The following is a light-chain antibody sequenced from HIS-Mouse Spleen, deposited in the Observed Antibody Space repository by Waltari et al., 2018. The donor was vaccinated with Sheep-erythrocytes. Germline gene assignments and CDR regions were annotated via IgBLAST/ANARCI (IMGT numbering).Light chain of an antibody. Sequence: DIQMTQSPSSVSASVGERVTITCRASQRISSWLAWYQQKPGKAPKLLIYAASSLQSGVPSRFSGSGSGTDFTLTISSLQPEDFATYYCQQANSFPITFGQGTRLEIK. CDR3: QQANSFPIT. CDR2: AAS. J-gene: IGKJ5*01. CDR1: QRISSW. V-gene: IGKV1-12*01.